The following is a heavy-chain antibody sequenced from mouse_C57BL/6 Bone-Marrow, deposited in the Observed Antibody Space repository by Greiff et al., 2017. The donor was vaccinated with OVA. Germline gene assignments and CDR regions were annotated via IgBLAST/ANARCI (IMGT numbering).Heavy chain of an antibody. Sequence: EVQGVESGPELVKPGASVKISCKASGYSFTGYYMNWVKQSPEKSLEWIGEINPSTGGTTYNQKFKAKATLTVDKSSSTAYMQLKSLTSEDSAVYYCARGEIYYGYDGWYFDVWGTGTTVTVSS. J-gene: IGHJ1*03. CDR2: INPSTGGT. D-gene: IGHD2-2*01. V-gene: IGHV1-42*01. CDR3: ARGEIYYGYDGWYFDV. CDR1: GYSFTGYY.